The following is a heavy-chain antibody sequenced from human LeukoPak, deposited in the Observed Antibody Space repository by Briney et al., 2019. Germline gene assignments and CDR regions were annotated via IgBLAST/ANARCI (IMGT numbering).Heavy chain of an antibody. CDR2: IYPGDSDT. CDR3: ARQTYNYHFDC. J-gene: IGHJ4*02. V-gene: IGHV5-51*01. CDR1: EYSFTTYW. Sequence: GESLKISCKGSEYSFTTYWIGWVRQMPGKGLEWMGVIYPGDSDTRYSPSFQGQVTISADKSINTACLQWSSLKASDTSIYYCARQTYNYHFDCWGQGTLVTVSS. D-gene: IGHD1-1*01.